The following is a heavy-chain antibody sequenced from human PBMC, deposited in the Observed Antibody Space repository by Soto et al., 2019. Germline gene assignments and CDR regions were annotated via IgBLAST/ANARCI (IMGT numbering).Heavy chain of an antibody. CDR1: GGSISSSGFY. Sequence: PSETLSLTCSVSGGSISSSGFYWGWIRQPPGKGLEWIGYIYHSGSTYYNPSLKSRVTISVDRSKNQFSLKLSSVTAADTAVYYCARGMTTVTTFDYWGQGTLVTVSS. J-gene: IGHJ4*02. CDR3: ARGMTTVTTFDY. V-gene: IGHV4-30-2*01. D-gene: IGHD4-17*01. CDR2: IYHSGST.